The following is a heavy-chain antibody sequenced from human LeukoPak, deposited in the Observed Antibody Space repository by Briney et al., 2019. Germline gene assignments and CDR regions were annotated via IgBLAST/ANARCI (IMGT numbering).Heavy chain of an antibody. V-gene: IGHV3-74*01. CDR1: GFTFSSYW. J-gene: IGHJ4*02. CDR3: VRGVPVTPGIDY. CDR2: ICTGESTI. Sequence: GGSLRLSCAASGFTFSSYWMHWVRQPPGKGLVWVSQICTGESTIKSADSVKGRSTISRGNAKNTLYLQMSSLRVEDTAVYYCVRGVPVTPGIDYWGQGTLVSVSS. D-gene: IGHD2-2*01.